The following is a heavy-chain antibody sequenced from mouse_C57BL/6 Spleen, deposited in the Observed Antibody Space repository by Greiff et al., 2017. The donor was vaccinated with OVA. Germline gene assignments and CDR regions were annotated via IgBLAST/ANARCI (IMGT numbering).Heavy chain of an antibody. J-gene: IGHJ2*01. CDR1: GYSITSGYY. CDR3: AREDY. Sequence: ESGPGLVKPSQSLSLTCSVTGYSITSGYYWNWIRQFPGNKLEWMGYISYDGSNNYNPSLKNRISITRDTSKNQFFLKLNSVTTEDTATYYCAREDYGGQGTTLTVSS. V-gene: IGHV3-6*01. CDR2: ISYDGSN.